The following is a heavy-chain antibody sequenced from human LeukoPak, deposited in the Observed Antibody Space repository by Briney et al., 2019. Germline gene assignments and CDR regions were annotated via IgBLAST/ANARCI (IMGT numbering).Heavy chain of an antibody. CDR1: GFTFINAW. Sequence: PGGSLRLSCAASGFTFINAWMAWVRQAPGKGLEWVSVIYSGGSTYYADSVKGRFTISRDNSKNTLYLQMNSLRAEDTAVYYCARGAYGSGSYGDNWFDPWGQGTLVTVSS. CDR2: IYSGGST. V-gene: IGHV3-66*01. J-gene: IGHJ5*02. CDR3: ARGAYGSGSYGDNWFDP. D-gene: IGHD3-10*01.